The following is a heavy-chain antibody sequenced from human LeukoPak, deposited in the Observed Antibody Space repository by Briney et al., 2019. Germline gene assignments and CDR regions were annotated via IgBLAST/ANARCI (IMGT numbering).Heavy chain of an antibody. J-gene: IGHJ3*02. CDR1: GGSISTSNYY. CDR3: ARPNPPYSGTNVRPGKDAFDI. Sequence: PSETLSLTCTVSGGSISTSNYYWGWIRQPPGKGLEWNVNIFYSGSTYYSPSIKSRITITLDTSRNQFSLKLNSVTAADTAVYYCARPNPPYSGTNVRPGKDAFDIWGQGTMVTVSS. CDR2: IFYSGST. D-gene: IGHD1-26*01. V-gene: IGHV4-39*01.